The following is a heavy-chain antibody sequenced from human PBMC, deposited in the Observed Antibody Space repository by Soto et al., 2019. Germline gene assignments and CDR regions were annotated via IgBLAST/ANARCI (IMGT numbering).Heavy chain of an antibody. V-gene: IGHV4-59*08. J-gene: IGHJ3*02. D-gene: IGHD2-2*02. CDR2: IYYSGST. CDR3: ARGNGDIVLVPAAIPDAFDI. Sequence: SETLSLTCTVSGGSISSYYWSWIRQPPGKGLEWIGYIYYSGSTNYHPSLKSRVSISVDTSKNLFSLKLSSVTAADTAVYYCARGNGDIVLVPAAIPDAFDIWGQGTMVTVSS. CDR1: GGSISSYY.